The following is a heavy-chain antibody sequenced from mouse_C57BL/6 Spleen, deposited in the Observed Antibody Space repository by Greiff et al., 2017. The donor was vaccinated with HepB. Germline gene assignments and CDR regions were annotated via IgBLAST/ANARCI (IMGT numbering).Heavy chain of an antibody. V-gene: IGHV3-6*01. CDR2: ISYDGSN. CDR3: ARYYGNYVDYYAMDY. CDR1: GYSITSGYY. D-gene: IGHD2-1*01. Sequence: VQLQQSGPGLVKPSQSLSLTCSVTGYSITSGYYWNWIRQFPGNKLEWMGYISYDGSNNYNPSLKNRISITRDPSKNQFFLKLNSVTTEDTATYYYARYYGNYVDYYAMDYWGQGTSVTVSS. J-gene: IGHJ4*01.